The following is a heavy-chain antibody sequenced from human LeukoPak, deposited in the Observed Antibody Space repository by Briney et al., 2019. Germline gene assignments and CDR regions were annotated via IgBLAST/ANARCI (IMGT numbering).Heavy chain of an antibody. D-gene: IGHD2-15*01. V-gene: IGHV1-18*04. CDR3: ARVPSGGPFDY. J-gene: IGHJ4*02. Sequence: GASVKVSCKASGYTFTSCYMHWVRQAPGQGLEWMGWISAYNGNTNYAQRLQGRVTMTTDTSTSTVYMELRSLTSDDTAVYYCARVPSGGPFDYWGQGTLVTVSS. CDR2: ISAYNGNT. CDR1: GYTFTSCY.